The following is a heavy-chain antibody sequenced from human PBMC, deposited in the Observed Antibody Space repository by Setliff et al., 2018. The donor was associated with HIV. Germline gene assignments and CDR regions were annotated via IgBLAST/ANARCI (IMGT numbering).Heavy chain of an antibody. CDR3: ASMVRGSGFSNRNYFDY. Sequence: SETLSLTCTVSGGSISSHYWSWIRQPPGKGLEWIGSIYYSGSTNYNPSLKSRVTISVDTSKNQFSLKLSSVTAADTAVYYCASMVRGSGFSNRNYFDYWGQGTQVTVSS. CDR1: GGSISSHY. D-gene: IGHD3-10*01. V-gene: IGHV4-59*11. CDR2: IYYSGST. J-gene: IGHJ4*02.